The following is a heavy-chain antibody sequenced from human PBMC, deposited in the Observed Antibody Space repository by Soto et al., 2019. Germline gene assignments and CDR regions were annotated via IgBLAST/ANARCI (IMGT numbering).Heavy chain of an antibody. CDR1: EGTFNSYT. CDR3: ATNYGSGSTHFDY. V-gene: IGHV1-69*02. Sequence: QVQLVQSGAEVKKPGSSVKVSCTASEGTFNSYTLSWVRQAPGQGLEWMGRVIPMLGMADFAQKFQGRVMITADKSTSTAYMVRSSLRSDDTGLYYCATNYGSGSTHFDYWGQGTLITVSS. CDR2: VIPMLGMA. J-gene: IGHJ4*02. D-gene: IGHD3-10*01.